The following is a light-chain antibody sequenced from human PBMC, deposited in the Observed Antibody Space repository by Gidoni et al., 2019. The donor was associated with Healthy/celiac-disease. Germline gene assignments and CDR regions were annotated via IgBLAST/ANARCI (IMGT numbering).Light chain of an antibody. J-gene: IGKJ2*01. V-gene: IGKV1-12*01. CDR2: AAS. CDR1: QGISSW. CDR3: QQANSFPYT. Sequence: DIQMTKSPSSVSASVGERVTTTGRASQGISSWLAWYQQKPGKAPKLLIYAASSLQSGVPSRSSGSGCGTDFTLTISILQPEDFATYYCQQANSFPYTFGQGTKLEIK.